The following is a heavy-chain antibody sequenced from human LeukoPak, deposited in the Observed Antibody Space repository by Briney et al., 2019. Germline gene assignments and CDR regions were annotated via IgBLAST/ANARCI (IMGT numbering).Heavy chain of an antibody. J-gene: IGHJ4*02. V-gene: IGHV4-4*07. Sequence: SETLSLTCTVSGGSISSYYWSWIRQPAGRGLEWIGRIYTSGSTNYNASLKSRVSMSVDTSKNQFSLKLSSVTAADTAVFYRARENSGSYREFDYWGQGTLVTVSS. D-gene: IGHD1-26*01. CDR1: GGSISSYY. CDR3: ARENSGSYREFDY. CDR2: IYTSGST.